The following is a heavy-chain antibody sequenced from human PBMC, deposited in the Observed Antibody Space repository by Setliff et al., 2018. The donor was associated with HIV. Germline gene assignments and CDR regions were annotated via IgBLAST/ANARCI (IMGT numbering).Heavy chain of an antibody. V-gene: IGHV3-43D*03. Sequence: HPGGSLRLSCVASGFNFNDYSMHWVRQTPGKTLEWVSLISWDSGRTDYAASVRGRFTISRDNSKNSLYLQMQSLRAEDTAFYYCAALGYSSTWNYWGQGTLVTVSS. D-gene: IGHD6-13*01. CDR3: AALGYSSTWNY. J-gene: IGHJ4*02. CDR2: ISWDSGRT. CDR1: GFNFNDYS.